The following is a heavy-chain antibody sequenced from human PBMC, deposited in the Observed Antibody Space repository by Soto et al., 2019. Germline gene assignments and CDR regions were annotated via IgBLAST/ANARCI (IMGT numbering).Heavy chain of an antibody. Sequence: GGSLRLSCAASGFTFSSYAMSWVRQAPGKGLEWVSAISGSGGSTYYADSVKGRFTISRDNSKNTLYLQMNSLRAEDTAVYYCAKEMEWLLSAELFDYWGQGALVTSPQ. V-gene: IGHV3-23*01. CDR3: AKEMEWLLSAELFDY. D-gene: IGHD3-3*01. CDR1: GFTFSSYA. J-gene: IGHJ4*02. CDR2: ISGSGGST.